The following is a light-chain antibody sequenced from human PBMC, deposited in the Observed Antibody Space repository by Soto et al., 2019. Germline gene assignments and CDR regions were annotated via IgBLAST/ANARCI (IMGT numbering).Light chain of an antibody. V-gene: IGKV1-39*01. J-gene: IGKJ4*01. Sequence: DIQMTQSPSSLSASVGDRVTITCRASQSISNSLNWYQHKPGNAPKLLIYAASSLQSGVPSRFSGSGSGTDFTLIISSLQPADFATYYCQQTNITPLTFGGGTKVEIK. CDR1: QSISNS. CDR2: AAS. CDR3: QQTNITPLT.